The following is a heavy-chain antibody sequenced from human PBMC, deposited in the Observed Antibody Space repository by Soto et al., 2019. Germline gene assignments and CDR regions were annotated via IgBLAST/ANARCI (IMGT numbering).Heavy chain of an antibody. CDR3: ARRWGTSFDF. CDR1: GGSISSYY. V-gene: IGHV4-59*01. D-gene: IGHD7-27*01. CDR2: IYYSGST. J-gene: IGHJ4*02. Sequence: QVQLQESGPGLVKPSETLSLTCTVSGGSISSYYWSWIRQPPGKGLEWIGYIYYSGSTHYNPSLXSXVXIXXDTSKNQFSLKVSSVTAADTAVYYCARRWGTSFDFWGQGTLVTVSS.